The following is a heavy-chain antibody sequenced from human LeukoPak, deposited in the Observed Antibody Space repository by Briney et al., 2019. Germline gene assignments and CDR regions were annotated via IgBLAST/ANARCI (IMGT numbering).Heavy chain of an antibody. CDR1: GFTFDDYG. Sequence: PGGSLRLSCEASGFTFDDYGMSWVRQGPGKGLEWVSGINWNGGSASYTDSVKGRFTISRDNAKNSLYLQMNSLRAEDTAVYYCARDDVWRGDYALDYWGQGTLVTVSS. CDR3: ARDDVWRGDYALDY. CDR2: INWNGGSA. V-gene: IGHV3-20*04. D-gene: IGHD4-17*01. J-gene: IGHJ4*02.